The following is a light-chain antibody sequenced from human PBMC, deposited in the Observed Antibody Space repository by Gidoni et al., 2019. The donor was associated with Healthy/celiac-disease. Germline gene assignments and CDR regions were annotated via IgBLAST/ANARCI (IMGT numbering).Light chain of an antibody. CDR2: DAS. V-gene: IGKV3-11*01. CDR1: QSVSSY. CDR3: QQRSNWLT. Sequence: ELVLTQSPATLSLSPGERATLSCRASQSVSSYLAWYQQKPGQAPRLLIYDASNRATGIPARFSGSGSGTDFTLTISSLEPEDFAVYYGQQRSNWLTFGGXTKVEIK. J-gene: IGKJ4*01.